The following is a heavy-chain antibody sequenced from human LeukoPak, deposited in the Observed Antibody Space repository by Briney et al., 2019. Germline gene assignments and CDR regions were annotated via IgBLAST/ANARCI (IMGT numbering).Heavy chain of an antibody. V-gene: IGHV4-39*02. CDR2: IYYSGST. J-gene: IGHJ4*02. CDR3: ARDEKASLIVWPYY. CDR1: GGSISRGTYY. Sequence: SETLSLTCTVSGGSISRGTYYWGWIRQPPGKGLEWLGSIYYSGSTHHNPSLKSRGTISVDTSKNEFSLKLTSVTAADTAVYYCARDEKASLIVWPYYWGQGTLVTVSS. D-gene: IGHD2-15*01.